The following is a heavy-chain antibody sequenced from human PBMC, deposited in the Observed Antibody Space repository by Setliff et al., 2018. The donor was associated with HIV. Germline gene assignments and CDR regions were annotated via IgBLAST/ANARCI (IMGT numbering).Heavy chain of an antibody. CDR3: ARQTWEYYDTLTGYYRSPKNFDS. CDR2: ISYTGRT. J-gene: IGHJ4*02. D-gene: IGHD3-9*01. V-gene: IGHV4-39*01. Sequence: PSETLSLTCTVPGGSINRSTYYWGWLRQPPGKGLEWIGTISYTGRTYYDPSLKSRVTISLDTSKNHFFLKLSSVTAPDTAIYYCARQTWEYYDTLTGYYRSPKNFDSWGQGTLVTVSS. CDR1: GGSINRSTYY.